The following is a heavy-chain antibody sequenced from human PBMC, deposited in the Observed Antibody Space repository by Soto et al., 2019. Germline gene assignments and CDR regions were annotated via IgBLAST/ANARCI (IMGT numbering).Heavy chain of an antibody. CDR2: IYYSGST. J-gene: IGHJ6*02. D-gene: IGHD6-13*01. V-gene: IGHV4-59*01. CDR3: ARGEVVWVQSAAGPPPYYYYYGMDV. Sequence: PSETLSLTCTVSGGSISSYYWSWIRQPPGKGLEWIGYIYYSGSTNYNPSLKSRVTISVDTSKNQFSLKLSSVTAADTAVYYCARGEVVWVQSAAGPPPYYYYYGMDVWGQGTTVTVSS. CDR1: GGSISSYY.